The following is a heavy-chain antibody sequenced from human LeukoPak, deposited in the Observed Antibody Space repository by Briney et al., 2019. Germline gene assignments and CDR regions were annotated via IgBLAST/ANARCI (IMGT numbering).Heavy chain of an antibody. V-gene: IGHV4-34*01. Sequence: SETLSLTCAVYGGSFSGYYWSWIRQPPGKGLEWIGEINHSGSTNYNPSLKSRVTISVDTSKNQFSLKLSSVTAADTAVYYCARQVYSITMVRGVNNYFDYWGQGTLVTVSS. CDR3: ARQVYSITMVRGVNNYFDY. CDR1: GGSFSGYY. J-gene: IGHJ4*02. CDR2: INHSGST. D-gene: IGHD3-10*01.